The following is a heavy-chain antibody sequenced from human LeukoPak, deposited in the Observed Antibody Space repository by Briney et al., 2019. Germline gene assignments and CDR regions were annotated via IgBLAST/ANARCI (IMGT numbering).Heavy chain of an antibody. V-gene: IGHV1-24*01. CDR2: FDPEDGGT. CDR3: ATDHSGVVPRPLYY. Sequence: ASVKVSCKVSGYTLTELSMHWVRQAPGKGLEWMGGFDPEDGGTIYAQKFQGRVTMTEDTSTDTAYMELSSLRSEDTAVYYCATDHSGVVPRPLYYWGQGPLVTVSS. CDR1: GYTLTELS. J-gene: IGHJ4*02. D-gene: IGHD3-3*01.